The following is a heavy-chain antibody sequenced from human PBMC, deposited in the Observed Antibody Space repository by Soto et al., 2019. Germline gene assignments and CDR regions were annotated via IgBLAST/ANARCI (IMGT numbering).Heavy chain of an antibody. D-gene: IGHD6-19*01. CDR3: ARGMLLSSGWYEAFDI. CDR1: GYTFTSYY. V-gene: IGHV1-46*03. J-gene: IGHJ3*02. Sequence: VKVSCKASGYTFTSYYMHWVRQAPGQGLEWMGIINPSGGSTSYAQKFQGRVTMTRDTSTSTVYMELSSLRSEDTAVYYCARGMLLSSGWYEAFDIWGQGTMVTVSS. CDR2: INPSGGST.